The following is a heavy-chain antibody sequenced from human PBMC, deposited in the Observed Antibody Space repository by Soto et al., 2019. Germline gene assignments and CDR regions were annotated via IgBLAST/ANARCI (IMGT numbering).Heavy chain of an antibody. D-gene: IGHD5-12*01. CDR1: GGSISSGGYY. J-gene: IGHJ4*02. V-gene: IGHV4-31*03. CDR2: IYYSGST. CDR3: ARENIVATIPDY. Sequence: QVQLQESGPGLVKPSQTLSLTCTVSGGSISSGGYYWSWIRQHPGTGLEWIGYIYYSGSTYYNPSLKSRVTISVDTSKNQFSLKLSSVTAADTAVYYCARENIVATIPDYWGQGTLVTVSS.